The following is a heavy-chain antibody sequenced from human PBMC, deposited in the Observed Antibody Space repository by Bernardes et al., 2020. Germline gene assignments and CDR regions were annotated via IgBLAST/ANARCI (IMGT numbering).Heavy chain of an antibody. CDR2: ISGSGGST. CDR3: AKDVIVVVVAAISAIDY. Sequence: GGSLRLSCAASGFTFSSYAMSWVRQAPGKGLEWVSAISGSGGSTYYADPVKGRFTISRDNSKNTLYLQMNSLRAEDTAVYYCAKDVIVVVVAAISAIDYWGQGTLVTVSS. CDR1: GFTFSSYA. D-gene: IGHD2-15*01. V-gene: IGHV3-23*01. J-gene: IGHJ4*02.